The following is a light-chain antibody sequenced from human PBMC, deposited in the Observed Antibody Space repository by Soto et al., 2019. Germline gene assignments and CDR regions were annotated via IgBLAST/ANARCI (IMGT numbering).Light chain of an antibody. CDR1: QGISSY. V-gene: IGKV1-9*01. J-gene: IGKJ1*01. CDR3: QQYNSYWT. CDR2: AAS. Sequence: DIQLTQSPSLLSASVGDRVTITCRASQGISSYLAWYQQKPGKAPKLLLYAASTLQSGVPSRFSGSGSGTESTLTISSLQPDDFATYYRQQYNSYWTFGQGTKVDIK.